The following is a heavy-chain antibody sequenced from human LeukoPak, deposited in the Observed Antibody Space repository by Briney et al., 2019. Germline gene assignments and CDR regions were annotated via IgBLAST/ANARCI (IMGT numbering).Heavy chain of an antibody. CDR1: GGSISSYY. CDR2: IYYSGST. V-gene: IGHV4-59*01. J-gene: IGHJ3*02. Sequence: SETLSLTCTVTGGSISSYYWSWIRQPPGKGLEWIGYIYYSGSTNYNPSLKSRVTISVDTSKNQFSLKLSSVTAADTAVYYCAREGDDYGGNLHAFDIWGQGTMVTVSS. CDR3: AREGDDYGGNLHAFDI. D-gene: IGHD4-23*01.